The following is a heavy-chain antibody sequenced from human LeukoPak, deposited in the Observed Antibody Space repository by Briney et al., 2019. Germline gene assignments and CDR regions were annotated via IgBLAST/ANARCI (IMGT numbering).Heavy chain of an antibody. Sequence: SETLSLTCTVSGVSISSYYWSWIRQPPGKGLEWIGYIYYSGSTNYNPSLKSRVTISVDTSKNQFSLKLSSVTAADTAVYYCARAPLRYYYYYMDVWGKGTTVTVSS. CDR2: IYYSGST. V-gene: IGHV4-59*01. J-gene: IGHJ6*03. CDR3: ARAPLRYYYYYMDV. CDR1: GVSISSYY.